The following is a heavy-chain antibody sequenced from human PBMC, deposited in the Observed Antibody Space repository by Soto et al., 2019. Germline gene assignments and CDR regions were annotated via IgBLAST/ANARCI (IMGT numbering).Heavy chain of an antibody. D-gene: IGHD3-22*01. Sequence: QVQLQESGPGLVKPSQTLSLTCTVSGGSISSGGYYWSWIRQHPGKGLEWIGYIYYSGSTYYNPSLKSRVTISVDTSKNQFSLKLSSVTAADTAVYYCARELSYYDSSGYYGSHVDYWGQGTLVTVSS. CDR1: GGSISSGGYY. V-gene: IGHV4-31*03. J-gene: IGHJ4*02. CDR3: ARELSYYDSSGYYGSHVDY. CDR2: IYYSGST.